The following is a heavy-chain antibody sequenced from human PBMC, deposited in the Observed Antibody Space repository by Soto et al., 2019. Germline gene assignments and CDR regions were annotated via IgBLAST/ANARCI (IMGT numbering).Heavy chain of an antibody. V-gene: IGHV3-21*02. CDR2: ISSSSTNI. CDR1: GFIFTSYT. Sequence: EVQLVESGGGLVKPGGSLRLSCAASGFIFTSYTMNWVRRAPGKGLEWVSSISSSSTNIHYADSVKGRFTISRDNAKKSLYLQMNSLRAEDTAVYYCARGPPYYFDYWGQGTLVNVSS. CDR3: ARGPPYYFDY. J-gene: IGHJ4*02.